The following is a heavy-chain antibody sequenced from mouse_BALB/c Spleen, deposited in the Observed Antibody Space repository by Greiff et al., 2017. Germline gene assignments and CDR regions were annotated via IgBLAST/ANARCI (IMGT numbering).Heavy chain of an antibody. CDR1: GFTFSSYG. J-gene: IGHJ2*01. CDR2: ISSGGSYT. D-gene: IGHD1-1*01. V-gene: IGHV5-6*01. CDR3: ARQGSSSIDY. Sequence: EVQVVESGGDLVKPGGSLKLSCAASGFTFSSYGMSWVRQTPDKRLEWVATISSGGSYTYYPASVKGRFTISRDNAKNTLYLQMSSLKSEDTAMYYCARQGSSSIDYWGQGTTLTVSS.